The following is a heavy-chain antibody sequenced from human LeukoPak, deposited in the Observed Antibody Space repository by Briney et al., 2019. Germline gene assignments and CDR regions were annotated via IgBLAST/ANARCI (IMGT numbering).Heavy chain of an antibody. J-gene: IGHJ4*02. V-gene: IGHV1-3*01. CDR2: INAGNGNT. CDR1: GYTFTSYA. Sequence: ASVKVSCKASGYTFTSYAMHWVRQAPGQRLEWMGWINAGNGNTKYSQKFQGRVAITRDTSASTAYMELSSLRSDDTAVYYCARVFRFDLAYGPFDYWGQGTLVTVSS. CDR3: ARVFRFDLAYGPFDY. D-gene: IGHD3-3*01.